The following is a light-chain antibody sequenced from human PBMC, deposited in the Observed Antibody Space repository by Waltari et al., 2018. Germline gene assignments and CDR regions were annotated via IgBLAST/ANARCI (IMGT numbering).Light chain of an antibody. V-gene: IGKV2-28*01. CDR1: QSLLHRNGYNY. CDR3: MQALQTPLT. CDR2: LGS. J-gene: IGKJ4*01. Sequence: DIVMTQSPLSLPVTPGEPASISCRSCQSLLHRNGYNYLDWYLQKSGQSPQLLMYLGSSRASGVPDRFSGSGSGTDFTLKISRVEAEDVGVYYCMQALQTPLTFGGGTKVEIK.